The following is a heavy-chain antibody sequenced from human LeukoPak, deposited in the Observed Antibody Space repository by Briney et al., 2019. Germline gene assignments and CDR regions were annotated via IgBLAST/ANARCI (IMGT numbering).Heavy chain of an antibody. V-gene: IGHV3-53*01. CDR3: ARASYSYDINGWVPFDY. Sequence: GGSLRLSCAASGFTVSSNYMSWVRQAPGKGLEWVSIIYSGVTTYYADSVKGRFTISRDNSKNTLYLQMNSLRAEDTAVYYCARASYSYDINGWVPFDYWGQGTLVTVSS. J-gene: IGHJ4*02. CDR1: GFTVSSNY. CDR2: IYSGVTT. D-gene: IGHD3-22*01.